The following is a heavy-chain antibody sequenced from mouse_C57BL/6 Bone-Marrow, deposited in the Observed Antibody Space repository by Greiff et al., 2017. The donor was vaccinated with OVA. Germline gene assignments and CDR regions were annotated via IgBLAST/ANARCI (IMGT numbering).Heavy chain of an antibody. CDR3: ARKNYSNYGMYYYAMDY. D-gene: IGHD2-5*01. Sequence: QVQLKESGPGLVQPSQSLSITCTVSGFSLTSYGVHWVRQSPGKGLEWLGVIWSGGSTDYNAAFISRLSISKDNSKSQVFFKMNSLQADDTAIYYCARKNYSNYGMYYYAMDYWGQGTSVTVSS. CDR1: GFSLTSYG. J-gene: IGHJ4*01. V-gene: IGHV2-2*01. CDR2: IWSGGST.